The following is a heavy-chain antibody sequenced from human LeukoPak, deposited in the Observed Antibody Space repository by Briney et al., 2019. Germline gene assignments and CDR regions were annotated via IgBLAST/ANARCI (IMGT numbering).Heavy chain of an antibody. CDR1: GFTFSSYS. V-gene: IGHV3-48*01. D-gene: IGHD2-8*01. CDR3: AREEMDIVLMVYAKYNWFDP. Sequence: GGSLRLSCAASGFTFSSYSMNWVRQAPGKGLEWVSYISSSSSTIYYADSVKGRFTISRDNAKNSLYLQMNSLRAEDTAVYYCAREEMDIVLMVYAKYNWFDPWGQGTLVTVSS. J-gene: IGHJ5*02. CDR2: ISSSSSTI.